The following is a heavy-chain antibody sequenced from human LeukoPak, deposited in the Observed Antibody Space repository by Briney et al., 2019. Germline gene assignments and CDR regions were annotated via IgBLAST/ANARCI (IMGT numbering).Heavy chain of an antibody. CDR3: ARDLTRGNY. D-gene: IGHD4-11*01. CDR1: GFTFSSYE. J-gene: IGHJ4*02. Sequence: GGSLRLSCAASGFTFSSYEMNWVRQAPGKGLEWVSYISGGSTYIYYADSVRGRFTISRDNAKNSLYLQMSSLRAGDTAVYYCARDLTRGNYWGQGTLVTVSS. CDR2: ISGGSTYI. V-gene: IGHV3-21*05.